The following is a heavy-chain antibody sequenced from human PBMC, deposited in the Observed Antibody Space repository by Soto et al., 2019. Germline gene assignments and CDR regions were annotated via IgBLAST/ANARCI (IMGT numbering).Heavy chain of an antibody. CDR3: ARDDEGGSDCDLGY. Sequence: QVQLVESGGGVVQPGRSLRLSCAVSGFTFSSHAMHWVRQVPGKGLEWVTLISSDGSNKYYADSVKGRFTTSRDNSKNTMYLQMNSLRVEDTAVYYCARDDEGGSDCDLGYWGQGALVTVSS. V-gene: IGHV3-30-3*01. J-gene: IGHJ4*02. CDR2: ISSDGSNK. D-gene: IGHD1-26*01. CDR1: GFTFSSHA.